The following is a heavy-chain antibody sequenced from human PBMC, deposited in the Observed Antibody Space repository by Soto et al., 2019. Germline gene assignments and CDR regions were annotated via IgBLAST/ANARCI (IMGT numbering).Heavy chain of an antibody. CDR1: GFTFSSYG. D-gene: IGHD5-12*01. V-gene: IGHV3-33*01. J-gene: IGHJ6*02. CDR3: VRAAGYSGNDYVYYYGMDV. CDR2: VWYDGGNK. Sequence: QVQLVESGGGVVQPGRSLRLSCAASGFTFSSYGMHWVRQAPGKGLEWVALVWYDGGNKYYADSVKGRFTISRDNSKNTLYLQMNSLRDEDTAVYYCVRAAGYSGNDYVYYYGMDVWGQGPTVTVSS.